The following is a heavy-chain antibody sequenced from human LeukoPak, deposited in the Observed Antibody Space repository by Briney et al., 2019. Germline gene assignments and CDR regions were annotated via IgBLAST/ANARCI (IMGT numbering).Heavy chain of an antibody. CDR2: IYYSGST. CDR3: ARHRGSATLPSRYYYYYMDV. V-gene: IGHV4-39*01. Sequence: PSETLSLTCTVSGGSISSSSYYWGWIRQPPGKGLEWIGSIYYSGSTYYNPSLKSRVTISVDTSKNQFSLKLSSVTAADTAVYYCARHRGSATLPSRYYYYYMDVRGKGTTVTVSS. CDR1: GGSISSSSYY. J-gene: IGHJ6*03. D-gene: IGHD3-10*01.